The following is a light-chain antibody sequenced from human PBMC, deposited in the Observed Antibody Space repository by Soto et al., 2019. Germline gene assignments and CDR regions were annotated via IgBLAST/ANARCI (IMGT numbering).Light chain of an antibody. CDR3: QQYNSYPWT. CDR2: DVS. CDR1: QSISGW. Sequence: DIQMTQSPSTLSASVGDRVTITCRASQSISGWLAWYQQKPGKAPKLLIYDVSSLESGVPSRFSGSGSGTEFTLAISSLQPYDFATYYCQQYNSYPWTFGQGTKVEIK. V-gene: IGKV1-5*01. J-gene: IGKJ1*01.